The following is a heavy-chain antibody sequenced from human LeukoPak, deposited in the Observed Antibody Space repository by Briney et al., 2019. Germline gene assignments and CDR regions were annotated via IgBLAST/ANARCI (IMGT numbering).Heavy chain of an antibody. J-gene: IGHJ5*02. V-gene: IGHV3-21*01. CDR2: ISSSGSYI. D-gene: IGHD3-10*01. CDR3: ARDGNYYGSGSYRSGFDP. Sequence: PGGSLRLSCAASGFIFSSYSMNWVRQAPGKGLEWVSSISSSGSYIYYADSVKGRFTISRDNAKNSLYLQMNSLRAEDTAVYYCARDGNYYGSGSYRSGFDPWGQGTLVTVSS. CDR1: GFIFSSYS.